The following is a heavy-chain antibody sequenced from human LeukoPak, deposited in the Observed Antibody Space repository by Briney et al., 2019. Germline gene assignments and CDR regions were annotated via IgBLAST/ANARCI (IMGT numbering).Heavy chain of an antibody. V-gene: IGHV3-21*01. Sequence: GGSLRLSCAASGFTFSSYSMHWVRQAPGKGLEWVSSISSHRSYIYYADSVRGRFTISRDNAKNSLYLQMNSLRAEDTAVYYCARSRYCSGGNCYLDAFDIWGQGTMVTVSS. CDR3: ARSRYCSGGNCYLDAFDI. J-gene: IGHJ3*02. CDR2: ISSHRSYI. CDR1: GFTFSSYS. D-gene: IGHD2-15*01.